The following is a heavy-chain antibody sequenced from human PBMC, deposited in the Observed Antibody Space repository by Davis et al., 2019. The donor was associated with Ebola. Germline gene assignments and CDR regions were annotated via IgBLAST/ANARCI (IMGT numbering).Heavy chain of an antibody. D-gene: IGHD3-3*01. CDR2: INHSGST. J-gene: IGHJ6*02. V-gene: IGHV4-34*01. CDR3: ASERITIFGGAPMDV. CDR1: GGSFSGYY. Sequence: MPSETLSLTCAVYGGSFSGYYWSWIRQPPGKGLEWIGEINHSGSTNYNPSLKSRVTISVDTSKNQFSLKLSSVTAADTAVYYCASERITIFGGAPMDVWGQGTTVTVSS.